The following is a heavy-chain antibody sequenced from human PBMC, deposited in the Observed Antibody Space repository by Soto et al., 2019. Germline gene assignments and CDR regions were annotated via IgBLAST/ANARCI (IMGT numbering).Heavy chain of an antibody. CDR2: VNPIVSMS. V-gene: IGHV1-69*02. Sequence: QVQLVQSGAEVKRPGSSVKVSCKASGDTFNFYSINWVRQAPGLGLEWMGRVNPIVSMSNYAQKSQGRVTMTADKSTSTAYMELSSLRSEHTAIYYCASSYGSGYRAFDYWGQGALVTVSS. CDR3: ASSYGSGYRAFDY. CDR1: GDTFNFYS. J-gene: IGHJ4*02. D-gene: IGHD3-10*01.